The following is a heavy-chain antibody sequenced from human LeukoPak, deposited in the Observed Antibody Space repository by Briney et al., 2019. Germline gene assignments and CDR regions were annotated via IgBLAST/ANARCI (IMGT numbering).Heavy chain of an antibody. Sequence: PSETLSLTCAVYGGSFSGYYWSWIRQPPGKGLEWIGEINHSGSTNYNPSLKSRVTISVDTSKNQFSLKLSSVTAADTAVYYCARGRGGYNLVDPWGQGTLVNVSS. D-gene: IGHD5-24*01. CDR3: ARGRGGYNLVDP. CDR1: GGSFSGYY. J-gene: IGHJ5*02. V-gene: IGHV4-34*01. CDR2: INHSGST.